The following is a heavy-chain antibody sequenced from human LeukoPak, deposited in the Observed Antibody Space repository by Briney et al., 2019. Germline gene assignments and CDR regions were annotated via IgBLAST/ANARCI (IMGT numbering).Heavy chain of an antibody. CDR2: ITTGDNT. Sequence: GGTLRLSCAASGFIFTNYGMSWVRQAPGQGLEWVSSITTGDNTYYADSVKGRFTISRDNSKNTLYLQMNSLRAEDTAVYYCAKTPRGTDYYYYYYYMDVWGKGTTVTISS. J-gene: IGHJ6*03. V-gene: IGHV3-23*01. D-gene: IGHD3-16*01. CDR3: AKTPRGTDYYYYYYYMDV. CDR1: GFIFTNYG.